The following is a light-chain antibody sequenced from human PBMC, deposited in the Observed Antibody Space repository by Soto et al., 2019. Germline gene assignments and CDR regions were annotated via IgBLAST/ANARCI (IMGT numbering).Light chain of an antibody. Sequence: DIQMTQSPSSLSASVGDRVTIPCRASQSIRNYLNWYQQKPGKAPKLLIYAASSMQTGVPSRFSGSGSGTDFTLTISSLQPEDFATYYCQQTYSTPWTFRQGTKVEIK. CDR1: QSIRNY. CDR3: QQTYSTPWT. CDR2: AAS. V-gene: IGKV1-39*01. J-gene: IGKJ1*01.